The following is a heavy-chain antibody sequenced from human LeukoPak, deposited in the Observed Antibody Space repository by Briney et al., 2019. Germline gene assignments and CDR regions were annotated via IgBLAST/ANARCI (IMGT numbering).Heavy chain of an antibody. CDR1: GFTFSSYW. Sequence: PGGSLRLSCAASGFTFSSYWMSWVRQAPGKGLEWVANIKQDGSEKYYVDSVKGRFTISRDNAKNSLYLQMYSLRAEDTAVYYCARDSSGWDSPTDYWGQRTLVTVSS. CDR2: IKQDGSEK. V-gene: IGHV3-7*01. J-gene: IGHJ4*02. D-gene: IGHD6-19*01. CDR3: ARDSSGWDSPTDY.